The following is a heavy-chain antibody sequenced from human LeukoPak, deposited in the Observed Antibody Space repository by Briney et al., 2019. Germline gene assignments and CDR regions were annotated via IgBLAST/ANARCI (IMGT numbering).Heavy chain of an antibody. V-gene: IGHV4-34*01. J-gene: IGHJ4*02. CDR3: ARSITMVRGVIRPFDY. D-gene: IGHD3-10*01. Sequence: SETLSLTCAVYGGSFSGYYWSWIRQPPGKGLEWIREINHSGSTNYNPSLKSRVTISVDTSKNQFSLKLCSVTAADTAVYYCARSITMVRGVIRPFDYWGQGTLVTVSS. CDR2: INHSGST. CDR1: GGSFSGYY.